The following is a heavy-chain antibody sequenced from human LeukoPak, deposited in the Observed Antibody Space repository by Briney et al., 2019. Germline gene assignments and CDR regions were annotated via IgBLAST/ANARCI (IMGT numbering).Heavy chain of an antibody. CDR3: ARDAIPAARLSNYGMDV. D-gene: IGHD2-2*01. Sequence: QPGGSLRLYCAASGFTVSSNYMSWVRQAPGKGLEWVSVIYSGGSTYYADSVKGRFTISRDNSKNTLYLQMNSLRAEDTAVYYCARDAIPAARLSNYGMDVWGQGTTVTVSS. J-gene: IGHJ6*02. V-gene: IGHV3-53*01. CDR2: IYSGGST. CDR1: GFTVSSNY.